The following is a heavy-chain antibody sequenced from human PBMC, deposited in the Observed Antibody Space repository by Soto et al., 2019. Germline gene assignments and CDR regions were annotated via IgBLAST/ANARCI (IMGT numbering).Heavy chain of an antibody. Sequence: GGFLRLSCAASGLTLDDYGRHWVRQAPGKGLEWVSGINWNCGSTYYADSVKGRFTISRDNSKNTLYLQMNSLRAEDTAVYYCAKEKISTSCCNWFDPWGQGTLVTVSS. D-gene: IGHD2-2*01. J-gene: IGHJ5*02. CDR2: INWNCGST. CDR1: GLTLDDYG. CDR3: AKEKISTSCCNWFDP. V-gene: IGHV3-23*01.